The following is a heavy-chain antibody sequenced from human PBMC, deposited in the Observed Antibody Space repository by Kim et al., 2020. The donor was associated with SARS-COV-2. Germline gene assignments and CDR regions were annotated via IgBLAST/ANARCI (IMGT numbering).Heavy chain of an antibody. Sequence: GGSLRLSCAASGFTFSSYWMSWVRQAPGKGLEWVANIKQDGSEKYYVDSVKGRFTISRDNAKNSLYLQMNSLRAEDTAVYYCASPVIAAAGYNAFDIWGQGTMVTVSS. V-gene: IGHV3-7*03. D-gene: IGHD6-13*01. CDR2: IKQDGSEK. CDR3: ASPVIAAAGYNAFDI. J-gene: IGHJ3*02. CDR1: GFTFSSYW.